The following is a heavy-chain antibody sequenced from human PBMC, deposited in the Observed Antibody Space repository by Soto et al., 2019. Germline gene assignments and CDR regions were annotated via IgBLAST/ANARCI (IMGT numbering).Heavy chain of an antibody. CDR2: ISSSSSTI. D-gene: IGHD2-15*01. CDR3: ASKFCSGGSCYSRYYYYMDV. CDR1: GFTFSSYS. V-gene: IGHV3-48*01. Sequence: VQLVESGGGLVQPGGSLRLSCAASGFTFSSYSMNWVRQAPGKGLEWVSYISSSSSTIYYADSVKGRFTISRDNAKNSLYLQMNSLRAEDTAVYYCASKFCSGGSCYSRYYYYMDVWGKGTTVTVSS. J-gene: IGHJ6*03.